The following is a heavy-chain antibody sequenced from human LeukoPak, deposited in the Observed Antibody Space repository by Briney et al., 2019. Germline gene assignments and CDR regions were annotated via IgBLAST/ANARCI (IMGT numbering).Heavy chain of an antibody. Sequence: PGGSLRLSCAASGFALSSHWMTWVRQAPGKGPEWVAHIKQDASQEDHVDSVKGRFTISRDNAKNSLYLQMNSLRAEDTAVYYCARGVVYPTWSGPHWSDYWGQGTLVTVSS. D-gene: IGHD3-3*01. CDR1: GFALSSHW. J-gene: IGHJ4*02. CDR2: IKQDASQE. V-gene: IGHV3-7*01. CDR3: ARGVVYPTWSGPHWSDY.